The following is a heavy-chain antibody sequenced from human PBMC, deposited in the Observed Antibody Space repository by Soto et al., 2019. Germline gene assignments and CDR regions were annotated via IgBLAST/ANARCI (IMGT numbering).Heavy chain of an antibody. Sequence: ASVKVSCKASGYTFTSYAMHWVRQAPGQRLEWMGRINAGNGNTKYSQKFQGRVTITRDTSASTAYMELSSPRSEDTAVYYCAMTYCSSTSCYEYYYYYTDVWGKGTTVTVSS. CDR3: AMTYCSSTSCYEYYYYYTDV. J-gene: IGHJ6*03. D-gene: IGHD2-2*01. CDR2: INAGNGNT. CDR1: GYTFTSYA. V-gene: IGHV1-3*01.